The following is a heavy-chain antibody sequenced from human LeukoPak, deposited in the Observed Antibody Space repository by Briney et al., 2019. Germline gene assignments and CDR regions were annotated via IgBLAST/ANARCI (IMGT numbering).Heavy chain of an antibody. CDR2: IYYTGNT. Sequence: SETLSLTCRYSSGSLSSDYWSWIRQPPGEGLERICYIYYTGNTKYNPSLKCRVTISLQTSKKQFSLKLRSVTSEATTGYYITKGPDVIITDAFDIWGQGTTVSVS. CDR3: TKGPDVIITDAFDI. CDR1: SGSLSSDY. D-gene: IGHD2-21*01. J-gene: IGHJ3*02. V-gene: IGHV4-59*01.